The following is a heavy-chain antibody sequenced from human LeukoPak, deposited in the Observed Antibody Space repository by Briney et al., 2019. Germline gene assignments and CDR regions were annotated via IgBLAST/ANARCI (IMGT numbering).Heavy chain of an antibody. CDR1: GFTVSSNY. CDR3: ARVTSLLWSPANPSDY. V-gene: IGHV3-53*01. CDR2: IYSGGST. J-gene: IGHJ4*02. D-gene: IGHD3-10*01. Sequence: PGGSLRLSCAASGFTVSSNYMSWVRQAPGKGLEWVSVIYSGGSTYYADYVKGRFTISRDNSKNTLYLQMNSLRAEDTAVYYCARVTSLLWSPANPSDYWGQGTLVTVSS.